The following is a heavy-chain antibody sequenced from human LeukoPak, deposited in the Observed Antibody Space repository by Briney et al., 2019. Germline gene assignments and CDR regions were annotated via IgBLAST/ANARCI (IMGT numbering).Heavy chain of an antibody. D-gene: IGHD5-18*01. CDR1: GFTVSSNY. CDR2: IYSGGST. CDR3: ARDDEYSYGHDY. V-gene: IGHV3-53*01. J-gene: IGHJ4*02. Sequence: GGSLRLSCAASGFTVSSNYMSWVRQAPGKGLEWVSVIYSGGSTYYADSVKGRFTISRGNSKNTLYLQMNSLRAEDTAVYYCARDDEYSYGHDYWGQGTLVTVSS.